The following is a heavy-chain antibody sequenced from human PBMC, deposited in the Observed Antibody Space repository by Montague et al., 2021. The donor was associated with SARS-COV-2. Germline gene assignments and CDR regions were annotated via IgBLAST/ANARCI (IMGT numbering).Heavy chain of an antibody. J-gene: IGHJ6*02. V-gene: IGHV4-39*07. CDR2: IYYTGST. Sequence: SETLSLTCTVSGGSISSSSYCWGWIRQPPGKGLEWIGSIYYTGSTYYNPSLKSRVTISVDTSKHQFSLKLSSVTAADTAVYYCARDTRIAMLVVVTRYGLDFWGQGTTVTVSS. CDR1: GGSISSSSYC. D-gene: IGHD3-22*01. CDR3: ARDTRIAMLVVVTRYGLDF.